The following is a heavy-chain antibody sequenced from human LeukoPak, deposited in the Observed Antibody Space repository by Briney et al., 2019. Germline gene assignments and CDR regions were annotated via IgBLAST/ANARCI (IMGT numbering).Heavy chain of an antibody. V-gene: IGHV4-59*12. CDR1: GASFSSYY. CDR3: ARRLLGYCSGGSCYSGYFQH. J-gene: IGHJ1*01. CDR2: IFYNGNT. Sequence: SETLSLTCTVSGASFSSYYWSWLRKPPGRGLEWIAYIFYNGNTNYNPSLKSRVTISVHSSKNLFSLQLSSVTAADTAVYYCARRLLGYCSGGSCYSGYFQHWGQGTLVTVSS. D-gene: IGHD2-15*01.